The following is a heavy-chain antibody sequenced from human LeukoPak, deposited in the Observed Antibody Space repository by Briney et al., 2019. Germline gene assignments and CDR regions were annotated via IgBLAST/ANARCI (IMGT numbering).Heavy chain of an antibody. D-gene: IGHD3-22*01. V-gene: IGHV1-2*02. Sequence: ASVKVSCKAFGYTFTSYGIGWVRQAPGQGLEWMGWINPNSGGTNYAQKFQGRVTMTRDTSISTAYMELSRLRSDDTAVYYCARVYYDSSGYYDPYFDYWGQGTLVTVSS. CDR3: ARVYYDSSGYYDPYFDY. CDR2: INPNSGGT. CDR1: GYTFTSYG. J-gene: IGHJ4*02.